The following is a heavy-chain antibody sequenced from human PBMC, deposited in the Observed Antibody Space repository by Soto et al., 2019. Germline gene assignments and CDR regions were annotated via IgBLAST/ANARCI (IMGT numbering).Heavy chain of an antibody. CDR2: VSIGGST. V-gene: IGHV3-23*01. CDR1: GFTFSSYA. D-gene: IGHD2-15*01. CDR3: AKRRGAGGHFDY. J-gene: IGHJ4*02. Sequence: DVQLLESGGGLVQPEGSLRLSCAASGFTFSSYAMGWVRQGPGKGLEWVAVVSIGGSTHYADSVRGRFTISRDNSKNTLSLQVKSLPAEDTAVYFCAKRRGAGGHFDYWGQGALVTVSS.